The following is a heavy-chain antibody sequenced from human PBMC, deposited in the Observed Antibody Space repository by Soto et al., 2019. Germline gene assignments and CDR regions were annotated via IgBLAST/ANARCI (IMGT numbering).Heavy chain of an antibody. CDR2: IYYSGST. J-gene: IGHJ5*02. D-gene: IGHD6-25*01. Sequence: PSETLSLTCTVSGGSISSSSYYWGWIRQPPGKGLEWIGSIYYSGSTYYNPSLKSRVTISVDTSKNQFSLKLSSVTAADTAVYYGAGPRSGRSFWSDPWGQGTLVTVSS. CDR3: AGPRSGRSFWSDP. CDR1: GGSISSSSYY. V-gene: IGHV4-39*01.